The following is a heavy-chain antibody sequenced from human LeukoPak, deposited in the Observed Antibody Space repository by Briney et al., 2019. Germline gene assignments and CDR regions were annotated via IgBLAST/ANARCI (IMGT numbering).Heavy chain of an antibody. Sequence: SETLSLTCTVSGGSISSGSYYWSWIRQPAGKGLEWIGRIYTSGRTNYNPSLKSRVTISVDTSKNKFSLKLTSVTAADTAIYYCARESAAVAGTNGHFDYWGQGTLVTASS. CDR3: ARESAAVAGTNGHFDY. V-gene: IGHV4-61*02. CDR1: GGSISSGSYY. J-gene: IGHJ4*02. CDR2: IYTSGRT. D-gene: IGHD6-19*01.